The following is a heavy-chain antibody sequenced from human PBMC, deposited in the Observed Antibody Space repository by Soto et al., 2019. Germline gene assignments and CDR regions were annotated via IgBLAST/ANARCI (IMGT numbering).Heavy chain of an antibody. CDR2: ISSSSSTI. J-gene: IGHJ4*02. V-gene: IGHV3-48*02. CDR3: ARDGLTMVRGYYFDY. D-gene: IGHD3-10*01. CDR1: GFTFISYS. Sequence: PGGSLRLSCAASGFTFISYSMNWVRQAPGKGLEWVSYISSSSSTIYYADSVKGRFTISRDNAKNSLYLQMNSLRDEDTAVYYCARDGLTMVRGYYFDYWGQGTLVTVSS.